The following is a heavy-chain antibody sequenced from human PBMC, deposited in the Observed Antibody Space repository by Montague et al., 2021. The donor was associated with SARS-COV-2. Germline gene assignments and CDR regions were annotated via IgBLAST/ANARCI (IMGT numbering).Heavy chain of an antibody. CDR1: GDSINTGNFY. CDR3: ARGFTTGFYPYWFDL. V-gene: IGHV4-61*02. Sequence: TLSLTCTVSGDSINTGNFYWSWIRQPAGIQLEWIGRIFKSGTANYTPPLKGRVTITMDTSKIEFSLKLRYVTAADTAMYFCARGFTTGFYPYWFDLWGQGALVTVSS. J-gene: IGHJ5*02. CDR2: IFKSGTA. D-gene: IGHD1-1*01.